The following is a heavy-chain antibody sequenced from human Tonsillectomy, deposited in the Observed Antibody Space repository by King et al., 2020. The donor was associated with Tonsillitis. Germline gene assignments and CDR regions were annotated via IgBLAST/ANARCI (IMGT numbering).Heavy chain of an antibody. V-gene: IGHV3-30-3*01. D-gene: IGHD4-17*01. CDR2: ISYVGNDK. Sequence: VQLVESGGGVVQPGRSLRLSCAASGFTFSSSAMHWVRQAPGKGLEWVALISYVGNDKYYADSVKGRFTISRDNSKNTLYLQMNSLRAEDTAVYYCAGASLKYGDYEKTFDYWGQGTLVTVSS. J-gene: IGHJ4*02. CDR1: GFTFSSSA. CDR3: AGASLKYGDYEKTFDY.